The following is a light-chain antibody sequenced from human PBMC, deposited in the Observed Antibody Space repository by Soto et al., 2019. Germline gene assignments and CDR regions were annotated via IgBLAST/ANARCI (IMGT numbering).Light chain of an antibody. CDR2: DAS. J-gene: IGKJ1*01. CDR3: QQYNSYSPT. CDR1: QSISSW. V-gene: IGKV1-5*01. Sequence: DIQMTQSPSTLSASVGDRVTITCRASQSISSWLAWYQQKPGKAPKLLIYDASSLESGVPSRFSGSRSGTEFTLTISSLQPDDFATYYCQQYNSYSPTFGRGTKVEIK.